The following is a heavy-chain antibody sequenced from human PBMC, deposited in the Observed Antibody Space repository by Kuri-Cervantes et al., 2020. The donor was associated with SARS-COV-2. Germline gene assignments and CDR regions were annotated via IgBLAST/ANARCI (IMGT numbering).Heavy chain of an antibody. CDR2: IKSKTDGGTT. CDR1: GFTFSNAW. J-gene: IGHJ4*02. V-gene: IGHV3-15*01. CDR3: ARDRNYDFWSGYYYGFDY. Sequence: GGSLRLSCAASGFTFSNAWMSWVRQAPGKGLEWVGRIKSKTDGGTTDYAAPVKGRFTISRDDSKNTLYLQMNSLKTEDTAVYYCARDRNYDFWSGYYYGFDYWGQGTLVTVSS. D-gene: IGHD3-3*01.